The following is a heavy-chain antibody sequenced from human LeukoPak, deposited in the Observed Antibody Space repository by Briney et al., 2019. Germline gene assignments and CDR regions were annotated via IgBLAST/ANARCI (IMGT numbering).Heavy chain of an antibody. CDR2: IIPIFGTA. J-gene: IGHJ3*02. Sequence: GASVKVSCKASGGTFSSYAISWVRQAPGQGLEWRGGIIPIFGTANYAQKFQGRVTITADESTSTAYMELTSLRSEDRAVYYCARVGRRSRSYYYAFDIWGQGTMVTVSS. CDR3: ARVGRRSRSYYYAFDI. D-gene: IGHD3-10*01. CDR1: GGTFSSYA. V-gene: IGHV1-69*13.